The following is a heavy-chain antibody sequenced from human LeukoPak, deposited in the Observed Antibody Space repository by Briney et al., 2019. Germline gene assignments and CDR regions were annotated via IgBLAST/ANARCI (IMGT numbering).Heavy chain of an antibody. CDR2: INPKSGGT. Sequence: ASVKVSCKASGYTFTGYYMHWVRQAPGQGLEWMGWINPKSGGTNYAQKFQGRVTMTRDTSISTAYMELSRLRPDDTAVYYCARLYYDSSGYYYDWFDPWGQGTLVTVSS. V-gene: IGHV1-2*02. J-gene: IGHJ5*02. CDR1: GYTFTGYY. CDR3: ARLYYDSSGYYYDWFDP. D-gene: IGHD3-22*01.